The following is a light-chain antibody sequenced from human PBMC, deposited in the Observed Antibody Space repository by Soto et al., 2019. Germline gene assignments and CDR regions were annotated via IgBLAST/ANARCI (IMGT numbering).Light chain of an antibody. CDR2: EVS. V-gene: IGKV2D-29*01. CDR1: QSLLYSDGRTY. CDR3: MQSIQLPIS. Sequence: DVVLTQTPRSLSVTPGQPASISCKSSQSLLYSDGRTYVYWYLQKPGQPPPLLSHEVSNRFSGVTDRCSGSGSWTDFALKSSRVEAEDDGFFYCMQSIQLPISFGGGTDFEIK. J-gene: IGKJ4*01.